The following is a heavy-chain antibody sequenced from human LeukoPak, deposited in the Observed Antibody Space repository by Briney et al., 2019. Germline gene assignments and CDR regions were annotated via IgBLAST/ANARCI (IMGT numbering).Heavy chain of an antibody. V-gene: IGHV4-59*11. CDR3: ARDLGVQLWLGWFDP. CDR1: GGSISSHY. Sequence: SETLSLTCTVSGGSISSHYWSWIRQPPGKGLEWIGYIYYSGSTNYNPSLKSRVTISVDTSKNQFSLKLSSVTAADTAVYYWARDLGVQLWLGWFDPWGQGTLVTVSS. CDR2: IYYSGST. D-gene: IGHD5-18*01. J-gene: IGHJ5*02.